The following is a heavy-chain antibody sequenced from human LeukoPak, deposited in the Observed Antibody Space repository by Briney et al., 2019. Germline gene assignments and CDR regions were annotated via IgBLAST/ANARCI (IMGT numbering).Heavy chain of an antibody. CDR2: IRYDGSNR. CDR1: GFTFSSSG. V-gene: IGHV3-30*02. J-gene: IGHJ6*03. Sequence: HPGGSLRLSCAASGFTFSSSGMHSVSQSPGRGLEWVAFIRYDGSNRYYADSVKGPFTISRDNSKNTLYLQMNSLRAEDTAVYYCAKGMSAVFGVVIIPAPMDVWGKGTTVTVSS. CDR3: AKGMSAVFGVVIIPAPMDV. D-gene: IGHD3-3*01.